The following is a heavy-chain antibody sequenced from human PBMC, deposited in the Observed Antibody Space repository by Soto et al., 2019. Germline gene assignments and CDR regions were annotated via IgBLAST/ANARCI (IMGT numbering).Heavy chain of an antibody. J-gene: IGHJ5*02. Sequence: QVQLLQSGTEVKRPGSSVKVSCKTSGVSFNSYGLAWVRQAPGRGLEWVGKINPMYGTVNYAQRFQDRVTITADTFASTAYMELSSLRSDDTAVYYCATDLGGCSGGSCRYNWFDPWGQGTLVTVSS. CDR1: GVSFNSYG. CDR3: ATDLGGCSGGSCRYNWFDP. V-gene: IGHV1-69*06. CDR2: INPMYGTV. D-gene: IGHD2-15*01.